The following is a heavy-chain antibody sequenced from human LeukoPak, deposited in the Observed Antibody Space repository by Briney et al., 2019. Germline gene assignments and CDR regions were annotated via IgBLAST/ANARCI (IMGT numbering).Heavy chain of an antibody. V-gene: IGHV4-4*07. Sequence: SETLSLTCTVSGGSISSYYWRWIRQPAGKGLEWIGRIYTSGSTNYNPSLKSRVTMSVDTSKNQFSLKLSSVTAADTAVYYCARALLDYDIFTGYSHWGQGTLVTVSS. D-gene: IGHD3-9*01. CDR1: GGSISSYY. CDR3: ARALLDYDIFTGYSH. J-gene: IGHJ4*02. CDR2: IYTSGST.